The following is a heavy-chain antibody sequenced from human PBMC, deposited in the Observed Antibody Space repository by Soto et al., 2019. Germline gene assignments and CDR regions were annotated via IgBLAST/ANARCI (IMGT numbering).Heavy chain of an antibody. J-gene: IGHJ5*01. CDR2: INAYNGKT. D-gene: IGHD4-17*01. Sequence: ALVKVSCKASGYTFTSYVISWVRQAPGQRLERMGWINAYNGKTKYAQKLQGRVTMTTDTSTSTAYMELSSLRSEDTAVYYCARDLGGDYANWFDSWGQGTLVTVSS. V-gene: IGHV1-18*01. CDR3: ARDLGGDYANWFDS. CDR1: GYTFTSYV.